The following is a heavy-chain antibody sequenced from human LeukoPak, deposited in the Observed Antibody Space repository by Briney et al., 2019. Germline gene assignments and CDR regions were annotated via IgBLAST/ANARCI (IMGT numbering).Heavy chain of an antibody. CDR1: GFISSSYD. D-gene: IGHD4/OR15-4a*01. Sequence: GGSLRLSCVGSGFISSSYDMGWVRQAPGKGLEWVSSISRAGDRTYYEDAVKGRFTISRDNSRNTMYLQMNSLRAEDTAVYYCARCESFAFDVWGQGTMVTVSS. CDR2: ISRAGDRT. V-gene: IGHV3-23*01. CDR3: ARCESFAFDV. J-gene: IGHJ3*01.